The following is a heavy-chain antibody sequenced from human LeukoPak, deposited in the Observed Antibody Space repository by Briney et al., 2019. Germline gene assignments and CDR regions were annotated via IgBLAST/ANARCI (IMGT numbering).Heavy chain of an antibody. CDR3: ARHEVDTAMVIYMDV. J-gene: IGHJ6*03. D-gene: IGHD5-18*01. CDR2: IYPGDSDT. V-gene: IGHV5-51*01. CDR1: GYSFTSYW. Sequence: GESLKISCXGSGYSFTSYWIGWVRQMPGKGLEWMGIIYPGDSDTRYSPSFQGQVTISADKSISTAYLQWSSLKASDTAMYYCARHEVDTAMVIYMDVWGKGTTVTVSS.